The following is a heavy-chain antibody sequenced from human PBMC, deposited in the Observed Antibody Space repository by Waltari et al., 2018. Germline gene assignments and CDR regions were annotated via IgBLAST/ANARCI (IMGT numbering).Heavy chain of an antibody. V-gene: IGHV3-33*06. J-gene: IGHJ4*02. CDR1: GFTFSSYG. D-gene: IGHD6-13*01. CDR3: AKRSVAAAGVHFDY. Sequence: QVQLVESGGGVVQPGRSLRLSCAASGFTFSSYGMHWVRQAPGKGLEWVAVIWYDGSNKYYADSVKGRFTISRDNSKNTLYLQMNSLRAEDTAVYYCAKRSVAAAGVHFDYWGQGTLVTVSS. CDR2: IWYDGSNK.